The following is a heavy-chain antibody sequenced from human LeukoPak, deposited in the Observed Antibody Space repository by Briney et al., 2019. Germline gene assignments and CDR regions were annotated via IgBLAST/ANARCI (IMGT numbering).Heavy chain of an antibody. D-gene: IGHD3-16*02. CDR1: GVTLSNYG. J-gene: IGHJ4*02. Sequence: GGSLRLSCGVSGVTLSNYGMTWVRQAPGKGLEWVAGLSGSAGGSNYADSVKGSFTISRDNSKNTLFLQMDRLRAEDTAVYFCAKRGVVVRVFLVGFHKEAYYFDSWGQGALLTVSS. CDR3: AKRGVVVRVFLVGFHKEAYYFDS. CDR2: LSGSAGGS. V-gene: IGHV3-23*01.